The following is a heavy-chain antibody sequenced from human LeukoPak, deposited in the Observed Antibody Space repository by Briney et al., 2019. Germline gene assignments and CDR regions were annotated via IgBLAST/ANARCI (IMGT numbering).Heavy chain of an antibody. CDR2: TVVGGSPNT. V-gene: IGHV3-23*01. CDR3: TKAPIVSCSGAFCYPFDS. CDR1: GFYFANYA. Sequence: PGGSLRLSCAASGFYFANYAMSWVRQAPGKGLEWVSATVVGGSPNTYHAASVKGRFTISRDNSKNTLFLQMKSLRAEDTAIYYCTKAPIVSCSGAFCYPFDSWGQGTLVTVSS. D-gene: IGHD2-15*01. J-gene: IGHJ4*02.